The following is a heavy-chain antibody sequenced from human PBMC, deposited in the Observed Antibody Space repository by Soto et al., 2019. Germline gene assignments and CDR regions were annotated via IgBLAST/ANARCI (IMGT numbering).Heavy chain of an antibody. J-gene: IGHJ4*02. D-gene: IGHD1-26*01. CDR1: GYTFTGYY. CDR3: ASSVSGSYYFDY. Sequence: GESLKISCKASGYTFTGYYMHWVRQAPGQGLEWMGWINPNSGGTNYAQKFQGWVTMTRDTSISTAYMELSRLRSDDTAVYYCASSVSGSYYFDYWGQGTLVTVSS. CDR2: INPNSGGT. V-gene: IGHV1-2*04.